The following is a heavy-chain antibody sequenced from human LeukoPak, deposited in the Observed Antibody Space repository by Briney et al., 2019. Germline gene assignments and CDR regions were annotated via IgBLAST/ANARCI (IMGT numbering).Heavy chain of an antibody. D-gene: IGHD1-1*01. CDR1: GGAISSYY. CDR3: ARDSRTTTAFDI. J-gene: IGHJ3*02. Sequence: SDTLSLTCTVSGGAISSYYWSWIRQPTGKGLEWIGYVYYSGSTNYNPSLKSRVTISVDTSKNQFSLKLSSVTAADTAVYHCARDSRTTTAFDIWGQGTMVAVSS. V-gene: IGHV4-59*01. CDR2: VYYSGST.